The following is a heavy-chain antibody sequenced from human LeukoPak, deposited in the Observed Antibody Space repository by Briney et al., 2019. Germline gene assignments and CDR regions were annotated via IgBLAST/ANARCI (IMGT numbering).Heavy chain of an antibody. CDR1: GFTFSSYW. Sequence: GGSPRLSCAASGFTFSSYWMSWVRQAPGKGLEWVANIKQDGSEKYYVDSVKGRFAISRDNAKNSLYLQMNSLRAEDTAVYYCAREPTTVAFFDYWGQGTLVTVSS. J-gene: IGHJ4*02. CDR3: AREPTTVAFFDY. V-gene: IGHV3-7*01. D-gene: IGHD4-23*01. CDR2: IKQDGSEK.